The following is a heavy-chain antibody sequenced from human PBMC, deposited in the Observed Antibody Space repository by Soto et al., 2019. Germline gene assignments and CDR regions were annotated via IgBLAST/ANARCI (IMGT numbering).Heavy chain of an antibody. Sequence: EVQLLESGGGFIHPGGSLRLSCAASGFSFSSFAMNWVRQAPGKGLEWVSIISGSADSTFYADSVKGRFTISRDSSKSTLYLQINSLRVEDTAVYYCAKTRGAMIYAISVYGMDVWGQGTTVTVSS. CDR3: AKTRGAMIYAISVYGMDV. J-gene: IGHJ6*02. D-gene: IGHD2-8*01. V-gene: IGHV3-23*01. CDR2: ISGSADST. CDR1: GFSFSSFA.